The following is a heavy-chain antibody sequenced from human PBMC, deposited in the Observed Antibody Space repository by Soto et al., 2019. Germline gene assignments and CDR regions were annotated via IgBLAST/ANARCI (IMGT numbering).Heavy chain of an antibody. D-gene: IGHD6-13*01. V-gene: IGHV3-23*01. J-gene: IGHJ3*02. CDR1: GFTFSSYA. Sequence: GGSLRLSCAASGFTFSSYAMSWVRQAPGKGLEWVSAISGSGGSTYYADTVKARFTISRDNSKYTLYLQMTSLRAEDTAVYYCAKDPPRIEAAAQHDACYIGGQGTMGTV. CDR3: AKDPPRIEAAAQHDACYI. CDR2: ISGSGGST.